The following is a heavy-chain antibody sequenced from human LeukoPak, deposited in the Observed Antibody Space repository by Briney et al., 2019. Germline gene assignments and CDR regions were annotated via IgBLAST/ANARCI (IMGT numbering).Heavy chain of an antibody. Sequence: LSLTCTVSDYSISSGYYWGWIRQPPGKGLEWVSYISSSSRTIYYADSVKGRFTISRDNAKNSLYLQMNSLRAEDTAVYYCALRGGYTSGWYMRDYYMDVWGKGTTVTVSS. CDR3: ALRGGYTSGWYMRDYYMDV. CDR2: ISSSSRTI. V-gene: IGHV3-11*04. D-gene: IGHD6-19*01. J-gene: IGHJ6*03. CDR1: DYSISSGYY.